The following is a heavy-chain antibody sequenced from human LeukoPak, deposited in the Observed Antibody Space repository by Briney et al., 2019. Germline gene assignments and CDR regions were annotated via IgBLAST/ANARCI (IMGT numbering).Heavy chain of an antibody. D-gene: IGHD5-12*01. CDR2: ISYDGTNK. CDR3: ARDGNSGYNSDYYYGMDA. CDR1: GFTFSSFA. V-gene: IGHV3-30*04. J-gene: IGHJ6*04. Sequence: GRSLRLSCAASGFTFSSFALHWVRQAPGKGLEWVAVISYDGTNKYYADSVKGRFTISRDNSKNTLYLQMNSLRVEDTAVYYCARDGNSGYNSDYYYGMDAGGKGTTVTVFS.